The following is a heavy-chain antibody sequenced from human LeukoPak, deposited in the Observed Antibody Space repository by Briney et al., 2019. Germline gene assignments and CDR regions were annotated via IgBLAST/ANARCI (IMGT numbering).Heavy chain of an antibody. CDR1: GFTFSKYA. Sequence: GGSLRLSCAASGFTFSKYAMARVRQVPGKGLEWVGRIKSKTDGGTIEYAAPVKGRFTISRDDSENTLYLQMNSLKTEDTAVYYCAKYYTSGSYDYWGQGTLVTVSS. J-gene: IGHJ4*02. CDR2: IKSKTDGGTI. V-gene: IGHV3-15*01. D-gene: IGHD3-10*01. CDR3: AKYYTSGSYDY.